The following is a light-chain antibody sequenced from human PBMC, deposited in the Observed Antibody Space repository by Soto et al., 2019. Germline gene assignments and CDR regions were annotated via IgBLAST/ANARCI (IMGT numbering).Light chain of an antibody. CDR1: SSDVGGYSY. Sequence: QSALTQPRSVSGSPGQSVTISCTGTSSDVGGYSYVSWFQQHPGKAPKLMIYDVSKRPSGVPDRFSGSKSGNTASLTISGLQAEDEADYYCCSFAGSYTLYVFGTGTKLTFL. J-gene: IGLJ1*01. CDR2: DVS. V-gene: IGLV2-11*01. CDR3: CSFAGSYTLYV.